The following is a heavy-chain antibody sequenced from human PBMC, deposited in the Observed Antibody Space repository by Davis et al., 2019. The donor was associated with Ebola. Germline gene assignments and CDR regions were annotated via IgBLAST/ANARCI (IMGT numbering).Heavy chain of an antibody. V-gene: IGHV3-74*01. Sequence: PGGSLRLSCAASGFTFSSYWMHWVRQAPGKGLVWVSRINSDGSSTSYADSVKGRFTISRDNAKNTLYLQMNSLRAEDTAVYYCARGGYSSGLGNYYYYGMDVWGQGTTVTVSS. D-gene: IGHD6-19*01. CDR2: INSDGSST. CDR1: GFTFSSYW. CDR3: ARGGYSSGLGNYYYYGMDV. J-gene: IGHJ6*02.